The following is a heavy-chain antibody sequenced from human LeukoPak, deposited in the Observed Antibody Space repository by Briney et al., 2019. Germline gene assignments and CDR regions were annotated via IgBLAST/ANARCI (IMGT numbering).Heavy chain of an antibody. CDR1: GFTFSSYA. CDR2: ISGSGGST. J-gene: IGHJ4*02. CDR3: AKENPYYYGSGSYFDY. D-gene: IGHD3-10*01. V-gene: IGHV3-23*01. Sequence: GGSLRLSCAASGFTFSSYAMSWVRQAPGKWLEWVSAISGSGGSTYYADSVKGRFTISRDNSKNTLYLQMNSLRAEDTAVYYCAKENPYYYGSGSYFDYWGQGTLVTVSS.